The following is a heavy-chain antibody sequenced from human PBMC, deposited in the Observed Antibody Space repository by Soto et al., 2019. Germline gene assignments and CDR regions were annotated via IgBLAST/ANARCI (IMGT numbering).Heavy chain of an antibody. V-gene: IGHV1-46*01. Sequence: QAQLVQSATEVKNPGASVKVSCKASGHSITSHYVHWVRQAPGQGLEWMGTIDTTGVNRNYAPRFQGPVTMTRDTSTSRVYLALSSLTSEDTAVYYCARDQRWQDLAWWFDPWGQGTLVTVSS. CDR1: GHSITSHY. CDR2: IDTTGVNR. D-gene: IGHD2-15*01. CDR3: ARDQRWQDLAWWFDP. J-gene: IGHJ5*02.